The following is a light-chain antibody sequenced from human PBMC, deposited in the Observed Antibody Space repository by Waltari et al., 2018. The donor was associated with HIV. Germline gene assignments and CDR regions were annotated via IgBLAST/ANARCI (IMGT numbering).Light chain of an antibody. CDR1: QSISTD. Sequence: MTQSPATLSVSPGESATLSCRASQSISTDLAWFQQKPGQAPRLLIYGASSRATGIPARFSGGGSGTDFTLTISGLQSEDFAVYYCQQYSHGPRTFGQGTTVDIK. J-gene: IGKJ1*01. CDR2: GAS. V-gene: IGKV3-15*01. CDR3: QQYSHGPRT.